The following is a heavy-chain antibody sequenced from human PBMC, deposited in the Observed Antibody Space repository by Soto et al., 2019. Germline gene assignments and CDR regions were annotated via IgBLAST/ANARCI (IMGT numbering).Heavy chain of an antibody. J-gene: IGHJ4*02. CDR2: ISGRGSSI. CDR1: GFTFNSYE. CDR3: ARESGVGGSYGYYFDY. Sequence: PGGSLRLSCAASGFTFNSYEMNWVRQAPGKGLEWVSYISGRGSSIYYADSVKGRFTISRDNAKTSLYLQMNSLRADDTAVYYCARESGVGGSYGYYFDYWGQGTLVTVSS. D-gene: IGHD1-26*01. V-gene: IGHV3-48*03.